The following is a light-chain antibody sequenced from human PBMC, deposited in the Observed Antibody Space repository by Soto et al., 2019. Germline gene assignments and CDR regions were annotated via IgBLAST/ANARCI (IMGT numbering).Light chain of an antibody. CDR3: QQRSNWPST. Sequence: EIVLTQSPATLSLSPGERATLSCRASQSVSSYLVWYPQKPGQAPRLLIYDESTRAAGIPARFSGSGSGTDFTLTISSLEPEDFAVYHCQQRSNWPSTFGQGTKLEIK. CDR2: DES. CDR1: QSVSSY. J-gene: IGKJ2*02. V-gene: IGKV3-11*01.